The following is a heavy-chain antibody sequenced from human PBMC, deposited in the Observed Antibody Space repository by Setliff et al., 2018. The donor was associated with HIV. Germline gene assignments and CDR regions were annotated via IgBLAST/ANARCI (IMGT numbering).Heavy chain of an antibody. CDR1: GFTFSNSA. J-gene: IGHJ3*01. CDR2: IAVGSNNT. V-gene: IGHV1-58*01. D-gene: IGHD3-10*01. Sequence: ASVKVSCKASGFTFSNSAVQWVRQVRGQGLEWIGWIAVGSNNTNYAQQFQRRVAITRDMSTSTAYLGLTSLRSEDSAVYYCAAASPKVRGVLSRWAATPDASDVWGQGTVVTVTS. CDR3: AAASPKVRGVLSRWAATPDASDV.